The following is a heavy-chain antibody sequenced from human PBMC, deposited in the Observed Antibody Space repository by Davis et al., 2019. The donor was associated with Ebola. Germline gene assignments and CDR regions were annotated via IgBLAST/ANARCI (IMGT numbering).Heavy chain of an antibody. CDR3: AASFPRY. Sequence: GESLKISCAASGFTFSSYGMHWVRQAPGKGLEWVAVISYDGSNKYYADSVKGRFTISRDNSKNTLYLQMNSLRAEDTAVYYCAASFPRYWGQGTLVTVSS. V-gene: IGHV3-30*03. CDR1: GFTFSSYG. D-gene: IGHD3-16*02. CDR2: ISYDGSNK. J-gene: IGHJ4*02.